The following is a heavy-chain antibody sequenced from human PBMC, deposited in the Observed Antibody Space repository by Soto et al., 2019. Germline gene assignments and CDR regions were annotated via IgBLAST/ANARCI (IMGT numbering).Heavy chain of an antibody. CDR2: IYYSGST. V-gene: IGHV4-31*03. Sequence: SETLSLTCTVSGGSISSGGYYWSWIRQHPGKGLEWIGYIYYSGSTYYNPSLKSRVTISVDTSKNQFSLKLSSVTAADTAVYYCARGPRYCSSTSCRYFDYWGQGTLVTVSS. CDR3: ARGPRYCSSTSCRYFDY. D-gene: IGHD2-2*01. CDR1: GGSISSGGYY. J-gene: IGHJ4*02.